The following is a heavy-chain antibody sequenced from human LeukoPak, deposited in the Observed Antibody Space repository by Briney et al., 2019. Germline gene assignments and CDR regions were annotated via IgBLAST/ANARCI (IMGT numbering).Heavy chain of an antibody. CDR2: IYYSGST. V-gene: IGHV4-59*01. CDR3: ARDRGPFDYGDFDAFDI. Sequence: SETLSLTCTVSGGSISSYYWSWIRQPPGKGLEWIGYIYYSGSTNYNPSLKSRVTISVDTSKNQFSLKLSSVTAADTAVYYCARDRGPFDYGDFDAFDIWGRGTMVTVSS. J-gene: IGHJ3*02. D-gene: IGHD4-17*01. CDR1: GGSISSYY.